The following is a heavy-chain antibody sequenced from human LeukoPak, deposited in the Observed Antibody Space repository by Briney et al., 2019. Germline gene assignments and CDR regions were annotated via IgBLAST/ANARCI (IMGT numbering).Heavy chain of an antibody. CDR3: ARDRRPSITGTWFDP. CDR2: IYTSGST. J-gene: IGHJ5*02. V-gene: IGHV4-61*02. Sequence: NPSETLSLTCTVSGGSISSGSYYWSWIRQPAGKGLEWIGRIYTSGSTNYNPSLKSRVTISVDTSKNQFSLKLSSVTAADTAVYYCARDRRPSITGTWFDPWGQGTLVTVSS. CDR1: GGSISSGSYY. D-gene: IGHD1-20*01.